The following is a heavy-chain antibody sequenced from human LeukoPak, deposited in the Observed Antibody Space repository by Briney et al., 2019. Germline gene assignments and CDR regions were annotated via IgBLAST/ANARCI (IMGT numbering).Heavy chain of an antibody. J-gene: IGHJ4*02. CDR3: ARALSDFSNFDY. CDR2: IYYSGST. Sequence: SETLSLTCTVSGGSISSYYWSWIRQPPGKGLEWIGYIYYSGSTNYNPSLKSRVTISVDTSKNQFSLKLSSVTAADTAVYYCARALSDFSNFDYWGQGTLVTVSS. D-gene: IGHD3/OR15-3a*01. V-gene: IGHV4-59*01. CDR1: GGSISSYY.